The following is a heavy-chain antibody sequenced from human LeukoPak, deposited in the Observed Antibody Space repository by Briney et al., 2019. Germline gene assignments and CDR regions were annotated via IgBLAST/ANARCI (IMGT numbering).Heavy chain of an antibody. Sequence: GGSLRLSCAASGFTFDDYAMHWVRQAPGKGLEWVSGISWNSGSIGYADSVKGRFTISRDNAKNSLYLQMNSLRAEDMALCYCAKAAYGSYYYYMDVWGKGTTVTVSS. CDR1: GFTFDDYA. CDR2: ISWNSGSI. V-gene: IGHV3-9*03. D-gene: IGHD3-10*01. CDR3: AKAAYGSYYYYMDV. J-gene: IGHJ6*03.